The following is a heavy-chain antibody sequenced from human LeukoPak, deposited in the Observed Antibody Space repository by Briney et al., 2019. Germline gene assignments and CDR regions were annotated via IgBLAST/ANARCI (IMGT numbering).Heavy chain of an antibody. V-gene: IGHV3-33*01. J-gene: IGHJ4*02. D-gene: IGHD4-17*01. Sequence: PGGSLRLSCAASGFTFSSYGMHWVRQAPGKGLEWVAVIWYDGSNKYYADSVKGRFTISRDNSKNTLYLQMNSLRAEDAAVYYCARDHDYGDYRPDYWGQGTLVTVSS. CDR3: ARDHDYGDYRPDY. CDR1: GFTFSSYG. CDR2: IWYDGSNK.